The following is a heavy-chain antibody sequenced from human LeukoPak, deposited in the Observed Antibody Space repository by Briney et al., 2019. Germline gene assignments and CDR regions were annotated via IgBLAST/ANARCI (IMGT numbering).Heavy chain of an antibody. D-gene: IGHD6-13*01. CDR3: ARESPQGSGSSSYY. Sequence: SVKVSCKASGGTFSSYAISWVRQAPGQGLEWMGGIIPIFGTANYAQKFQGRVTMTRDMSTSTVYMELSSLRSEDTAVYYCARESPQGSGSSSYYWGQGTLVTVSS. V-gene: IGHV1-69*05. CDR2: IIPIFGTA. J-gene: IGHJ4*02. CDR1: GGTFSSYA.